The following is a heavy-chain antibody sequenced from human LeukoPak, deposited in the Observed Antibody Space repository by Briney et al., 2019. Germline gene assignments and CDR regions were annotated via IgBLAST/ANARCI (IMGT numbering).Heavy chain of an antibody. Sequence: PGGSLRLSCAASGFTFSSYGMSWVRQAPGKGLEWVSAISGSGGSTYYADSVKGRFTISRDNSKNTLYLQMNSLRAEDTAVYYCARRGKPYDILTGHFDYWGQGTLVTVSS. J-gene: IGHJ4*02. V-gene: IGHV3-23*01. CDR3: ARRGKPYDILTGHFDY. CDR1: GFTFSSYG. CDR2: ISGSGGST. D-gene: IGHD3-9*01.